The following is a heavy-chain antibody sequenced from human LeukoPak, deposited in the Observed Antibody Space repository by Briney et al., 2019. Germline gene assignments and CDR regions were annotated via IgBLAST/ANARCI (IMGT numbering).Heavy chain of an antibody. CDR3: ARCHSSSWYGSRPGFDP. J-gene: IGHJ5*02. D-gene: IGHD6-13*01. Sequence: ASVKVSCKASGYTFTGYYMHWVRQAPGQGLEWMGWINPNSGGTNYAQKFQGRVTMTRDTSISTAYMELSRLRSDDTAVYYCARCHSSSWYGSRPGFDPWGQGTLVTVSS. CDR2: INPNSGGT. CDR1: GYTFTGYY. V-gene: IGHV1-2*02.